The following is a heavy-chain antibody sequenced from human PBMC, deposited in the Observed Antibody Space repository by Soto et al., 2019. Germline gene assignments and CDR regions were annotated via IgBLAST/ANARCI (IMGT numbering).Heavy chain of an antibody. D-gene: IGHD6-13*01. J-gene: IGHJ3*02. CDR3: AKPLSSSWKTDAFDI. CDR1: GGTFSSYA. Sequence: QVQLVQSGAEVKKPGSSVKVSCKTSGGTFSSYAISWVRQAPGQGLEWMGGIIPIFGTANYAQKFQGRVTITADESTSTAYMELSSLRSDDTAVYYCAKPLSSSWKTDAFDIWGQGTMVTVSS. CDR2: IIPIFGTA. V-gene: IGHV1-69*01.